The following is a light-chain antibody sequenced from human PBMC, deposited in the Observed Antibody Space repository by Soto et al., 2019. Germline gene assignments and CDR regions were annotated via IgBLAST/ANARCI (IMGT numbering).Light chain of an antibody. CDR3: SSYTSTTTLM. J-gene: IGLJ3*02. CDR2: EVS. Sequence: QSVLTQPASVSGSPGQSITISCTGTSSDIGAYNYVSWYQQHPGKAPRLIIYEVSNRPSGISNRFSGSKSGITASLTISGLQPEDEADYHCSSYTSTTTLMFGGGTKVTVL. CDR1: SSDIGAYNY. V-gene: IGLV2-14*01.